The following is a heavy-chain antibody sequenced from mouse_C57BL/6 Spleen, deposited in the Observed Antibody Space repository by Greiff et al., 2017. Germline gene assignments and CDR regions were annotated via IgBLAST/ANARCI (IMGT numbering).Heavy chain of an antibody. D-gene: IGHD2-2*01. V-gene: IGHV1-39*01. CDR1: GYSFTDYN. J-gene: IGHJ2*01. CDR3: ARSGVTTTHFDY. CDR2: LNPNYGTP. Sequence: EVQLQQSGPELVKPGASVTISCKASGYSFTDYNMNWVKQSNGKSLEWIGVLNPNYGTPSYNQKFKGKATLTVYQSSSTAYLQLNSLTSEDSAVYYCARSGVTTTHFDYWGQGTTLTVSS.